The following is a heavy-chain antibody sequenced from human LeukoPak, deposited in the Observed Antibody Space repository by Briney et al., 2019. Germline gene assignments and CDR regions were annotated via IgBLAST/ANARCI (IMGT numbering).Heavy chain of an antibody. CDR2: IIPIFGTA. D-gene: IGHD6-6*01. Sequence: SVKVSCKASGGTFNNYAISWVRQAPGQGLEWVGGIIPIFGTAKYAQKVQGRVTITADESTSTAYMELSSLRSEDTAVYYCARDGVGSSSDYWGQGTLVTVSS. CDR3: ARDGVGSSSDY. J-gene: IGHJ4*02. V-gene: IGHV1-69*13. CDR1: GGTFNNYA.